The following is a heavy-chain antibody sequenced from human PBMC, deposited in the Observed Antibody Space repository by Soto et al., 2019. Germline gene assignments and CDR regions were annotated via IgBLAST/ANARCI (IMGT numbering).Heavy chain of an antibody. V-gene: IGHV3-30*18. J-gene: IGHJ6*02. CDR1: GFTFGTYG. Sequence: QVQLVESGGGVVQPGRSLRLSCAASGFTFGTYGMHWVRQAPGKGLEWVALISYDGDNKYYEDSVKGRFTSSRDNSKNTLYLQMNSLRAEDTAVYYCAKDIIPGGSAALLDPYFYGMDVWGQGTTVTVSS. D-gene: IGHD6-25*01. CDR2: ISYDGDNK. CDR3: AKDIIPGGSAALLDPYFYGMDV.